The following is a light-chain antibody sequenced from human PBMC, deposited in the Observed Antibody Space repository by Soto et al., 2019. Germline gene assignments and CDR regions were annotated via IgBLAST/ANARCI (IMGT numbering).Light chain of an antibody. CDR1: QSIGRW. J-gene: IGKJ2*01. V-gene: IGKV1-5*01. CDR3: QQYSGYLYT. CDR2: DAS. Sequence: LPMTQSPSTLSASVGDRVTITCRASQSIGRWLAWYQQKPGKAPKSLIYDASNLESGVPARFSGSGSGTDFILTISSLQPDDFATYYCQQYSGYLYTFGQGTKLEIK.